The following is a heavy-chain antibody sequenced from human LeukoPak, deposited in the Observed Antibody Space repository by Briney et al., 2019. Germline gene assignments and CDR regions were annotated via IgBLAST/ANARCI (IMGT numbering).Heavy chain of an antibody. J-gene: IGHJ4*02. D-gene: IGHD3-22*01. V-gene: IGHV1-46*01. CDR2: IKPSVCRT. Sequence: SVNLSCKPSAHTFTRYYIGWVRHAPGHWLEWKGLIKPSVCRTTYTQKFQGRLTMTTDTSTSTAYMELSSLRSEDTAMYYCPSANTDYYDSGGDYWGQGTLVTVSS. CDR1: AHTFTRYY. CDR3: PSANTDYYDSGGDY.